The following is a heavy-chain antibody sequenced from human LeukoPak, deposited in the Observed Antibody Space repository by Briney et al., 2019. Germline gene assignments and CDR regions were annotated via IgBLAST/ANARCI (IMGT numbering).Heavy chain of an antibody. Sequence: AGGSLRLSCAASGFTFNSYWMIWVRQAPGKGLEWVSTLHRDGSVRYADSVNGQFTISRDDSKNTLSLQMSSLRDEDTAVYYCVRVHGGGYWGQGTLVTVSS. V-gene: IGHV3-53*01. CDR3: VRVHGGGY. J-gene: IGHJ4*02. D-gene: IGHD3-16*01. CDR2: LHRDGSV. CDR1: GFTFNSYW.